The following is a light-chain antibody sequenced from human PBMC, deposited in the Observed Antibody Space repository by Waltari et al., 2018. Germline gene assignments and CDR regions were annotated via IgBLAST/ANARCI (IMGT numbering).Light chain of an antibody. Sequence: QSVLTQPPSVSRAPGQRVTISCTGTSSNLGARYDVHWYQQLPGTAPKLIIYDNSHRPSGVPDRFSASRSGTSASLAITGLQAEDEADYYCQSYDTLSAYVFGGGTKVIVL. CDR3: QSYDTLSAYV. CDR1: SSNLGARYD. V-gene: IGLV1-40*01. CDR2: DNS. J-gene: IGLJ1*01.